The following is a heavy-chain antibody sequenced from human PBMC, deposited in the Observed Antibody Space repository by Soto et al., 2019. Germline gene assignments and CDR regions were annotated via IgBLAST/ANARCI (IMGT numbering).Heavy chain of an antibody. CDR1: GGSISSSNYY. J-gene: IGHJ5*02. CDR2: IYYSGST. CDR3: ATQEVGGSYLYTFDP. D-gene: IGHD1-26*01. Sequence: PSETLSLTCTVSGGSISSSNYYWGWIRQPPGKGLEWIGSIYYSGSTYYNPSLKSRVTISVDTSKNQFSLKLISVTAADTAVYYCATQEVGGSYLYTFDPWGQGTLVTVSS. V-gene: IGHV4-39*01.